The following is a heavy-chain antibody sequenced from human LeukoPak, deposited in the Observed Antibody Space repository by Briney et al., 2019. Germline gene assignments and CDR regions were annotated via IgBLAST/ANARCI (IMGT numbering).Heavy chain of an antibody. J-gene: IGHJ4*02. CDR2: INPGGSEK. CDR1: GFTFSTYW. Sequence: AGSLRLSCAASGFTFSTYWMAWLRQAPGQGLEGVANINPGGSEKYYADSVKGRFTIFRDDAKNSLYLQVDSLRAEDTAVYSCARWGLAYAIDYWGQGTLVTVSS. CDR3: ARWGLAYAIDY. D-gene: IGHD2-8*01. V-gene: IGHV3-7*01.